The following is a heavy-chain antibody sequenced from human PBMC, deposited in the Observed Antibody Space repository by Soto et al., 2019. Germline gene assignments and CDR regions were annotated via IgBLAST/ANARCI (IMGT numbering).Heavy chain of an antibody. CDR3: ARYGDSEYYYYYGMDV. Sequence: LEILSLTCTVSGGSISSYCWSWIRQPPGKGLEWIGEINHSGSTNYNPSLKSRVTISVDTSKNQFSLKLSSVTAADTAVYYCARYGDSEYYYYYGMDVWGQGTTVTVSS. J-gene: IGHJ6*02. CDR2: INHSGST. D-gene: IGHD4-17*01. CDR1: GGSISSYC. V-gene: IGHV4-34*01.